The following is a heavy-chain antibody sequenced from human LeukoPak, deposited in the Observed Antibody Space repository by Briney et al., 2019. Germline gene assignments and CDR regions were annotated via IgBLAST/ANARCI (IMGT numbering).Heavy chain of an antibody. V-gene: IGHV4-59*12. CDR2: VYYSGSYYSGST. D-gene: IGHD6-13*01. CDR1: SGSISSYF. J-gene: IGHJ6*02. CDR3: ARATAAADIDYYYYGMDV. Sequence: SETLSLTCTVSSGSISSYFWSWIRQPPGKGLEWIGYVYYSGSYYSGSTNYNPSLKSRVTISVDRSKNQFSLKLSSVTAADTAVYYCARATAAADIDYYYYGMDVWGQGTTVTVSS.